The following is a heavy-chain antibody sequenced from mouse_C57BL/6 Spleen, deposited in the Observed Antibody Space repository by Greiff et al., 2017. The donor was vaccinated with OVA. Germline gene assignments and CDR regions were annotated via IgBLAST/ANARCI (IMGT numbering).Heavy chain of an antibody. CDR1: GYAFSSSW. J-gene: IGHJ2*01. CDR3: ARSSYGSYFDY. D-gene: IGHD1-1*01. Sequence: QVQLKESGPELVKPGASVKISCKASGYAFSSSWMNWVKQRPGQGLEWIGRIYPGDGDTNYNGKFKGKATMTADKSSSTAYMQLSSLTAEDSAVYFCARSSYGSYFDYWGQGTTLTVSS. CDR2: IYPGDGDT. V-gene: IGHV1-82*01.